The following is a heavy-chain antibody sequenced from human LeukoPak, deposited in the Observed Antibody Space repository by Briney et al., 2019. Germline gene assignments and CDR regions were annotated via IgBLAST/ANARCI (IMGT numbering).Heavy chain of an antibody. D-gene: IGHD2-2*01. CDR1: GLTGSSDY. CDR2: IYSGGST. J-gene: IGHJ2*01. V-gene: IGHV3-66*01. CDR3: ARESTSWSFDL. Sequence: GSLRLSSTASGLTGSSDYMSLVRQAPGEGLGGFSVIYSGGSTYYADSVKGRLTISSDNSKNTLYLQMNSLRAEDTAVYYCARESTSWSFDLWGRGTLVTVSS.